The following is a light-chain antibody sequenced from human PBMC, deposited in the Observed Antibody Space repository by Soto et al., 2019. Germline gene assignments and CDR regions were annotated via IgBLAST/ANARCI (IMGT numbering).Light chain of an antibody. CDR2: RAS. J-gene: IGKJ2*01. CDR3: QQYNTFSFT. V-gene: IGKV1-5*03. CDR1: RAMSDW. Sequence: DIPMTQSPSTLSASLGDRVTITCRASRAMSDWLAWYQQRPGKAPKLLIYRASRLESGAPSRFSGSGSETEFTLTISGLQPDDYARNYCQQYNTFSFTFGQGTKLKI.